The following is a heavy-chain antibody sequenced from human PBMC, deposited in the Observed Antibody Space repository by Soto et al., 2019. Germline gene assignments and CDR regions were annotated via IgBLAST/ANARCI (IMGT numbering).Heavy chain of an antibody. J-gene: IGHJ4*02. V-gene: IGHV1-2*02. D-gene: IGHD3-22*01. CDR1: GYIFTDHL. CDR2: VHPDSGGT. Sequence: ASVKVSCKTSGYIFTDHLIHWVRQSPGQGLQWVGWVHPDSGGTNVAQAFQDRVTMTADTSITTAYMDLARLRPDDTAIFYCARGAQGFFPVSGIYFYFDHWGQGTPVTV. CDR3: ARGAQGFFPVSGIYFYFDH.